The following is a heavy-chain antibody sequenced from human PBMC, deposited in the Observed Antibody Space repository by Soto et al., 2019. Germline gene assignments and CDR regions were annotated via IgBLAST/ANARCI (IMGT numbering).Heavy chain of an antibody. CDR3: ARPKVTYSSGYYYFGF. Sequence: QVQLEQSGAEVKQPGSSVRVSCKTSGGTFSTYAINWVRQAPGQGLEWMGAIIPLFGTADYSQKFQGRVTITADESTSTAYMELSSLRSDDTAVYFCARPKVTYSSGYYYFGFWGQGTLVTVSS. CDR2: IIPLFGTA. J-gene: IGHJ4*02. D-gene: IGHD6-19*01. CDR1: GGTFSTYA. V-gene: IGHV1-69*01.